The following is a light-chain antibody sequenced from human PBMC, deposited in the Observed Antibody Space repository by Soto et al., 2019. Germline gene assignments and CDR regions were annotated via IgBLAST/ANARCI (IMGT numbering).Light chain of an antibody. CDR3: SSYTTSSTLRV. V-gene: IGLV2-14*01. CDR2: DVS. Sequence: QSALTQPASVSGSPGQSITISCTGTSSGVGGYDLVAWYQQHPGKAPKLMIYDVSHRPSGVSNRFSGSKSGNTASLTISGLQAEDEAAYYCSSYTTSSTLRVFGTGTKVTVL. J-gene: IGLJ1*01. CDR1: SSGVGGYDL.